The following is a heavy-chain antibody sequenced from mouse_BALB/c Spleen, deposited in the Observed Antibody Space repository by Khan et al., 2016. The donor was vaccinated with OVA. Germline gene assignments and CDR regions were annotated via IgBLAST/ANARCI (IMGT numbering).Heavy chain of an antibody. J-gene: IGHJ3*01. D-gene: IGHD1-1*01. Sequence: QVQLQQSGAELMKPGASVKISCKATGYTFSSYWIEWVKQRPGHGLVWIGEILPGSNSSNYNERFKGRATITADTSSNTAYIQLSSLTSEDSAIYYCARGNYYGSTSWFDYWGQGTLVTVST. CDR3: ARGNYYGSTSWFDY. CDR2: ILPGSNSS. V-gene: IGHV1-9*01. CDR1: GYTFSSYW.